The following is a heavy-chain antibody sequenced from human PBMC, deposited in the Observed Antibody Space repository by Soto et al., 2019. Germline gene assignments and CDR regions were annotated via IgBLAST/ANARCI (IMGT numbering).Heavy chain of an antibody. J-gene: IGHJ4*02. CDR3: ARWSGSSFTFDY. CDR1: GGSVSSGSSY. V-gene: IGHV4-61*01. Sequence: SETLSLTCTVSGGSVSSGSSYWSWIRQPPERGLEWIGFVYYTGSTNYNPSLKSRVTVSVDTSKNQFSLHLSSVTAAATAVYFCARWSGSSFTFDYWGQGTPVTVSS. D-gene: IGHD3-3*01. CDR2: VYYTGST.